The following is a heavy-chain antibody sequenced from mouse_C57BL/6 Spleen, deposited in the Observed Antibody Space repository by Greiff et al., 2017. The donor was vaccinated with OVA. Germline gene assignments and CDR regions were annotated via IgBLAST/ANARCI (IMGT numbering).Heavy chain of an antibody. CDR2: IDPEDGDT. Sequence: EVQLQESGAELVRPGASVKLSCTASGFNIKDYYMHWVKQRPEQGLEWIGRIDPEDGDTEYAPKFQGKATMTADTSSNTAYLQLSSLTSEDTAVYYCTTRPYGSSYEWYFDVWGTGTTVTVSS. V-gene: IGHV14-1*01. D-gene: IGHD1-1*01. CDR3: TTRPYGSSYEWYFDV. CDR1: GFNIKDYY. J-gene: IGHJ1*03.